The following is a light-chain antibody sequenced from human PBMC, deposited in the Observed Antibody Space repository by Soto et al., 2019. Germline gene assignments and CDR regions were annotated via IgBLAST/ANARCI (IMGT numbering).Light chain of an antibody. J-gene: IGLJ1*01. Sequence: SVLTQPSSGSRFHGGSITITCSRTSSDVGRYNLVSWYQQLPGKAPKLMIYEVSKRPSGVSDRFSGSKSGNTASLTISGLQTEDEADYYCCSHARSYVFGSGTKVTVL. CDR1: SSDVGRYNL. CDR3: CSHARSYV. V-gene: IGLV2-23*02. CDR2: EVS.